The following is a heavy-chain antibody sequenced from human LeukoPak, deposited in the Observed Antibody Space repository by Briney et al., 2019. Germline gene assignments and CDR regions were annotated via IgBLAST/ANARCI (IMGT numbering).Heavy chain of an antibody. CDR3: ASFVSGGKQWLVRQSAFDI. CDR2: ISAYNGNT. CDR1: GYTFTSYG. D-gene: IGHD6-19*01. Sequence: ASVKVSCKASGYTFTSYGISWVRQAPGQGFEWMGWISAYNGNTNYAQKLQGRVTMTTDTSTSTAYMELRSLRSDDTAVYYCASFVSGGKQWLVRQSAFDIWGQGTMVTVSS. J-gene: IGHJ3*02. V-gene: IGHV1-18*01.